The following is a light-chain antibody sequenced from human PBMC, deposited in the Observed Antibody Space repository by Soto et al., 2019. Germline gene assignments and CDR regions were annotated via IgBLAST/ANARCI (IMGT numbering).Light chain of an antibody. Sequence: AIQMTQSPSSLSASVGDRVPITCRASQGIRNDLGWYQQKPGKAPKLLIYDASTLHSGVPSRFSGSGSGTDFTLTISSLQPEDFASYYCLQDYTYPWTFGQGTKVDIK. CDR1: QGIRND. V-gene: IGKV1-6*02. CDR2: DAS. CDR3: LQDYTYPWT. J-gene: IGKJ1*01.